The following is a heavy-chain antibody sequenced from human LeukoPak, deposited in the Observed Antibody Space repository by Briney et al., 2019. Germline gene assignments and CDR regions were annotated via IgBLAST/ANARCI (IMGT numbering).Heavy chain of an antibody. Sequence: PGGSLRLSCAASGFTFSSYSMNWVRQAPGKGLEWVSSISSSSSYIYYADSVKGRFTISRDNAKNSLYLQMNSLRAEDTAVYYCASSSYNSGSCFYRGQGTLVTVSS. CDR3: ASSSYNSGSCFY. V-gene: IGHV3-21*01. J-gene: IGHJ4*02. D-gene: IGHD1-26*01. CDR2: ISSSSSYI. CDR1: GFTFSSYS.